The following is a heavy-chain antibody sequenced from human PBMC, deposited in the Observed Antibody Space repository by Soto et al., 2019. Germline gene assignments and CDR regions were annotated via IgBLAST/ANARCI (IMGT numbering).Heavy chain of an antibody. CDR2: IYYSGRT. V-gene: IGHV4-39*01. D-gene: IGHD2-21*01. CDR3: ARQRTTVVSQAYFDH. J-gene: IGHJ4*02. Sequence: SETLSLTCIVSGESISSSSYYWGWIRQPPWKGLEWIGSIYYSGRTYYNPSFKSRVTISIDTSKNQFSLKLSSVTATDTAVYYCARQRTTVVSQAYFDHWGQGXLVTVYS. CDR1: GESISSSSYY.